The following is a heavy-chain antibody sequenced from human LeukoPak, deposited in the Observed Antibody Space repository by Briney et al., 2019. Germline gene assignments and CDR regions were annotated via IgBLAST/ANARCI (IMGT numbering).Heavy chain of an antibody. CDR3: ANGERRWWSDR. D-gene: IGHD2-15*01. Sequence: ASVKVSCKASGYTFTSYGISWVRQAPGQGLEWMGGIIPIFGTANYAQKFQGRVTITADESTSTAYMELSSLRADDTAVYYCANGERRWWSDRWGQGTLVTVSS. V-gene: IGHV1-69*13. CDR1: GYTFTSYG. CDR2: IIPIFGTA. J-gene: IGHJ5*02.